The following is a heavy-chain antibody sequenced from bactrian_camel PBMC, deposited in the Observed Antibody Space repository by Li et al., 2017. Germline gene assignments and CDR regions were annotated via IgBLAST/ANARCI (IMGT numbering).Heavy chain of an antibody. CDR3: AMTPERWEAGGLRPSDFHF. CDR2: ISTGGGMT. V-gene: IGHV3S66*01. D-gene: IGHD3*01. CDR1: GDIYNRGC. Sequence: VQLVESGGGSVQAGGSLRLSCEVLSGDIYNRGCLAWFRQVAGKEREGVARISTGGGMTQYADSVKGRFTVSRDNVKYTVYLQMNSLKTEDTAMYFCAMTPERWEAGGLRPSDFHFWGQGTQVTVS. J-gene: IGHJ6*01.